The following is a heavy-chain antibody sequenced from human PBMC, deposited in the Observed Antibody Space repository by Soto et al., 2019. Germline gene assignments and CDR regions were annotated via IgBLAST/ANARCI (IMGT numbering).Heavy chain of an antibody. V-gene: IGHV4-61*01. J-gene: IGHJ4*02. CDR1: GGSVNTGTYY. D-gene: IGHD1-7*01. CDR3: ATETGTTGFDH. Sequence: SETLSLTCTVSGGSVNTGTYYWSWIRQPPGKGLEWIAYIYHSGRTHYNPSLKSRVTLSIDPSKNQFSLNLTSVTAADTAVYYCATETGTTGFDHWGQGTLVPVSS. CDR2: IYHSGRT.